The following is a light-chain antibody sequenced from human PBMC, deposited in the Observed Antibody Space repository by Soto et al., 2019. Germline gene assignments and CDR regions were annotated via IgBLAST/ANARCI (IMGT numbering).Light chain of an antibody. V-gene: IGKV3-15*01. Sequence: RLMTQSPATLSVSPGARATLSVRSSQIGSTNLACYQHKPGQAPRLLIYVASTRATGITARFSGSGSGTYFTITISSLEAEDFAVYHCQQRSNRPPTFGQGTRLDIK. J-gene: IGKJ5*01. CDR2: VAS. CDR1: QIGSTN. CDR3: QQRSNRPPT.